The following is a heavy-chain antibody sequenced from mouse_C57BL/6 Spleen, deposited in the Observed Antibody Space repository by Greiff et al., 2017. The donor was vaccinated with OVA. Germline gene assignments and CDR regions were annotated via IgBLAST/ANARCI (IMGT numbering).Heavy chain of an antibody. J-gene: IGHJ1*03. V-gene: IGHV14-2*01. CDR2: IDPEDGET. CDR3: ARTSVRYFDV. CDR1: GFNIKDYY. Sequence: VQLQQPGAELVKPGASVKLSCTASGFNIKDYYMHWVKQRTEQGLEWIGRIDPEDGETKYDPKFQGKATITADTSSNTAYLQLSSLTSEDTAVYYCARTSVRYFDVWGTGTTVTVSS.